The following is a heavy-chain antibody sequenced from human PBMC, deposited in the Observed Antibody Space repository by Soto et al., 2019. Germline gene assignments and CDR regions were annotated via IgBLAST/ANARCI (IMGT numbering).Heavy chain of an antibody. Sequence: PSETLSLTCSVSGVSVSDYHWTWIRLTPKKELQWIGFIHYNGRTDSSPSLKSRVTISVDTSKNQFSLKLSSVTAADTAVYYCARHTPAISISDHWGQGTLVTVSS. CDR1: GVSVSDYH. D-gene: IGHD2-15*01. J-gene: IGHJ4*02. CDR2: IHYNGRT. CDR3: ARHTPAISISDH. V-gene: IGHV4-59*08.